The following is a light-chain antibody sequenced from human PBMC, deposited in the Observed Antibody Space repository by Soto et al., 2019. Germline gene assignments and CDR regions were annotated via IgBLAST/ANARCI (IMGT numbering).Light chain of an antibody. CDR1: SSDVGGYNY. Sequence: QSVLTQPASVSGSPGQSITISCTGTSSDVGGYNYVSWYQQHPGKAPKLIIYEVSNRPSGVSNRFSGSKSGNTASLTISGLQAEDETDYYCSSFTSISTVVFGGGTKLTVL. CDR3: SSFTSISTVV. J-gene: IGLJ3*02. V-gene: IGLV2-14*01. CDR2: EVS.